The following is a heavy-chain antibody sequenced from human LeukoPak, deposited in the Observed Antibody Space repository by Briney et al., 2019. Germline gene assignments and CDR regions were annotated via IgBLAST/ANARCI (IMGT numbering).Heavy chain of an antibody. CDR1: GFTLSNYY. Sequence: GGSLRLSCVASGFTLSNYYMHCVRQAPGKGVEGGTIISDYRERKFYADSVRCRIAISRDKSKNTLFLQMNSLRAEDTAVCFCARDFSGHWCIDYWGQGTLVTVSS. D-gene: IGHD4/OR15-4a*01. CDR2: ISDYRERK. V-gene: IGHV3-30*03. CDR3: ARDFSGHWCIDY. J-gene: IGHJ4*02.